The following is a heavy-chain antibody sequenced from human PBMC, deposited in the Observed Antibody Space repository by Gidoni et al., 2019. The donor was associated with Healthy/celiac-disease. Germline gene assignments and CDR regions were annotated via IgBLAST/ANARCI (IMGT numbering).Heavy chain of an antibody. V-gene: IGHV3-23*01. Sequence: EVQLLESGGGWVQPGGSLRLSCAASGFTFSSYAMSWVRQAPGMGLEWVAAISGSCGSTYYADSVKGRFTISRDNSKNTLYLQMNSLRAEDTAVYYCAKEPRYMVTGYDYWGQGTLVTVSS. CDR3: AKEPRYMVTGYDY. J-gene: IGHJ4*02. CDR1: GFTFSSYA. D-gene: IGHD5-18*01. CDR2: ISGSCGST.